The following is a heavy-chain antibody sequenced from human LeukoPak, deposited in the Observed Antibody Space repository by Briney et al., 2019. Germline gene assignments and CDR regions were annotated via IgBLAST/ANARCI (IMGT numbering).Heavy chain of an antibody. CDR2: INHSGST. CDR3: ARVFTGDAVDY. D-gene: IGHD7-27*01. Sequence: KTSETLSLTCAVNGGSFSGYYWSWIRQPPGKGLEWIGEINHSGSTNYKPSLKSRVTISVDTSKNQFSLKLSSVTAADTAVYYCARVFTGDAVDYWGQGTLVTVSS. CDR1: GGSFSGYY. J-gene: IGHJ4*02. V-gene: IGHV4-34*01.